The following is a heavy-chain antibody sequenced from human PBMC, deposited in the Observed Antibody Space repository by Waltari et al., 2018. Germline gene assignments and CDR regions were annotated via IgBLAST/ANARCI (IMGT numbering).Heavy chain of an antibody. D-gene: IGHD3-9*01. CDR2: IYPGDSDT. J-gene: IGHJ4*02. CDR1: GYSFTSYW. Sequence: EVQLVQSGAEVKKPGESLKISCKGSGYSFTSYWIGWVRQMPGKGLEWMGIIYPGDSDTRYSPAFQGQVTSSADKSISTAYLQWSSLKASDTAMYYCARRPYYDILTGFPRYYFDYWGQGTLVTVSS. CDR3: ARRPYYDILTGFPRYYFDY. V-gene: IGHV5-51*01.